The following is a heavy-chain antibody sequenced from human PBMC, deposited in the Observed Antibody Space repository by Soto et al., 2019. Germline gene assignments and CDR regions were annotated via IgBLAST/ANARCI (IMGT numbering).Heavy chain of an antibody. D-gene: IGHD2-15*01. CDR2: VYDSGAT. J-gene: IGHJ4*02. V-gene: IGHV4-59*11. CDR3: ARGQVVAAQH. CDR1: GASIRGHY. Sequence: PEETLSLTCTVSGASIRGHYWSWIRQPPGKGPEWIGYVYDSGATYYDPFLMSRVTISVDTSKNQFFLKLSSVTAADTAVYYCARGQVVAAQHWGQGTLVTVSS.